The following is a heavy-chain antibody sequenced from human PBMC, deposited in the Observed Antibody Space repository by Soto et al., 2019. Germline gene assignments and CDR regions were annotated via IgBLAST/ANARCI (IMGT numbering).Heavy chain of an antibody. Sequence: PLASVNVSCKASGGTFSSYAISWVRQAPGQGLEWMGGIIPIFGTANYAQKFQGRVTITADESTSTAYMELSSLRSEDTAVYYCARSRITIFGVVREWDYWGQGTLVTVSS. CDR1: GGTFSSYA. D-gene: IGHD3-3*01. CDR2: IIPIFGTA. V-gene: IGHV1-69*13. CDR3: ARSRITIFGVVREWDY. J-gene: IGHJ4*02.